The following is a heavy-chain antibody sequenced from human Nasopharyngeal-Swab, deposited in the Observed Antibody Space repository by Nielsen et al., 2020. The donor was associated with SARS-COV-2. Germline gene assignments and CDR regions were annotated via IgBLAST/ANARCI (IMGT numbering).Heavy chain of an antibody. CDR1: GFTFSSYA. D-gene: IGHD1-26*01. J-gene: IGHJ4*02. Sequence: GESLKISCAASGFTFSSYAMNWVRQAPGKGLEWVAVISYDGGNKYYADSVTGRFTISRDNSKNTLYLQMNSLRAEDTAVYYCAKDLAKYSGSYFDYWGQGTLVTVSS. CDR3: AKDLAKYSGSYFDY. V-gene: IGHV3-30*04. CDR2: ISYDGGNK.